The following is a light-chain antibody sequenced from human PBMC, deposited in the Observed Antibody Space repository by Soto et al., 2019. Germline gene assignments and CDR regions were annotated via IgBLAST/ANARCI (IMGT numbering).Light chain of an antibody. CDR2: GAY. Sequence: EIVLTQSPGTLYLSPGQSATLSCRASQSVSSSYLAWYQQKPGQAPRLLIYGAYSRATGITDRFSGSGSGTDFTLTISRLEPEDFAVYYCQQYGSSPITFGPGTRLEIK. CDR1: QSVSSSY. J-gene: IGKJ5*01. CDR3: QQYGSSPIT. V-gene: IGKV3-20*01.